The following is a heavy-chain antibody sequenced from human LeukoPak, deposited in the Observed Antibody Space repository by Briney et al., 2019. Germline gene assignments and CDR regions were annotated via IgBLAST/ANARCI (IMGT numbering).Heavy chain of an antibody. J-gene: IGHJ6*03. CDR3: ARAGGSGGSYYYYYMDV. D-gene: IGHD2-15*01. CDR1: GFTFRSYG. V-gene: IGHV3-48*02. Sequence: PGGSLRLSCAASGFTFRSYGMNWVRQAPGKGLEWVSYIRSRSDIIYYADSVEGRFTISRDDAKSSLYLQMNSLRDEDTAVYYCARAGGSGGSYYYYYMDVWGKGTTVTVSS. CDR2: IRSRSDII.